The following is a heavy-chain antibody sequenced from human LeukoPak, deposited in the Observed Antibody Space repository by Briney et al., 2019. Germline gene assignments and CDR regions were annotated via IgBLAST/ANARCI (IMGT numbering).Heavy chain of an antibody. Sequence: SETLSLTCAVSGGSISSGGYYWRWIRQPPGKGLEWIGEINHSGSTNYNPSRKSRVTISVDTSKNQFSLKLSSVTAADTAVYYWARGRQYSSSWYYYWGQGTLVTVSS. J-gene: IGHJ4*02. V-gene: IGHV4-34*01. CDR1: GGSISSGGYY. CDR3: ARGRQYSSSWYYY. D-gene: IGHD6-13*01. CDR2: INHSGST.